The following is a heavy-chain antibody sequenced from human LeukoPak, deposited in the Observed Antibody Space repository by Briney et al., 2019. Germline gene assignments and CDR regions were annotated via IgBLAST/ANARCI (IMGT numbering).Heavy chain of an antibody. CDR1: GYSFSKHT. CDR3: AGEGSGWLPNF. V-gene: IGHV1-3*01. D-gene: IGHD6-13*01. J-gene: IGHJ4*02. Sequence: ASVKVSCKASGYSFSKHTMHWVRQAPGQRLEGMGWINAADGNTKYSQNFQGRVTITSDTSANTAHMELSSQTSEDTAIYYCAGEGSGWLPNFWGQGTLVTVAS. CDR2: INAADGNT.